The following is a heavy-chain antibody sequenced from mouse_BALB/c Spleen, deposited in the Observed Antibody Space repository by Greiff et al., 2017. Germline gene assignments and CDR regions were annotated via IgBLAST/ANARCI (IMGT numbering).Heavy chain of an antibody. Sequence: VQLQQSGAELVRPGSSVKISCKASGYAFSSYWMNWVKQRPGQGLEWIGQIYPGDGDTNYNGKFKGKATLTADKSSSTAYMQLSSLTSEDSAVYFCARWDYGYNWFAYWGQGTLVTVSA. V-gene: IGHV1-80*01. CDR2: IYPGDGDT. CDR3: ARWDYGYNWFAY. D-gene: IGHD1-2*01. CDR1: GYAFSSYW. J-gene: IGHJ3*01.